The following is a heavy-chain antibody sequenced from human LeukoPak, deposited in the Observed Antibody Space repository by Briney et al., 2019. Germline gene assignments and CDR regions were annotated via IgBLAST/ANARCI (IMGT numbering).Heavy chain of an antibody. Sequence: GGSLRLSCVASGFTVSSNYMSWVRQAPGKGLEWLSVFYSGGSTYYADSVNGRFTMSRDNSKNTLYLQMNGLRVEDTAVYYCARVSPFDYWGQGAQVTVSS. CDR2: FYSGGST. CDR3: ARVSPFDY. J-gene: IGHJ4*02. V-gene: IGHV3-66*01. CDR1: GFTVSSNY.